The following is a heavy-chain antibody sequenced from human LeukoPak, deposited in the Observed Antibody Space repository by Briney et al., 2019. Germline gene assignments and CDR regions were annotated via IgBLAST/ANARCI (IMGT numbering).Heavy chain of an antibody. D-gene: IGHD3-10*01. Sequence: PSETLSLTCAVSGDSISSGDYSWSWIRQPSGKGLEWIGYIFHSGSSYYNPSLKSRFTISVAKSKNQFSLRLTSVTAADTAVYYCARELWFVNAPGSWFDPWGQGTLVTVSS. CDR1: GDSISSGDYS. J-gene: IGHJ5*02. CDR2: IFHSGSS. CDR3: ARELWFVNAPGSWFDP. V-gene: IGHV4-30-2*01.